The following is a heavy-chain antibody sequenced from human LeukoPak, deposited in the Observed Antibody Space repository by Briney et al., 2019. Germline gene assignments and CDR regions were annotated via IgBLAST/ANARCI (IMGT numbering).Heavy chain of an antibody. Sequence: SETLSLTCTVSGGSISSYYWSWIRQPPGKGLEWIAYISDIGSINYNPSLKSRVTISVDTSKNQFSLKLSSVTAADTAVYYCAGGATYDAFDIWGQGTMVTVSS. D-gene: IGHD3-16*01. V-gene: IGHV4-59*01. CDR1: GGSISSYY. CDR3: AGGATYDAFDI. CDR2: ISDIGSI. J-gene: IGHJ3*02.